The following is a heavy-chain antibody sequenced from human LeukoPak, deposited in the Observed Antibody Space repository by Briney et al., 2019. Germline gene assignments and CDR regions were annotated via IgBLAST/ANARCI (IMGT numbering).Heavy chain of an antibody. Sequence: GRSLRLSCAASGFTFSTYGMHWVRQAPGKGLEWVAVIRYDGSNKYYADSVKGRFTISRDNSKNTLYLQMNSLRAEDTAVYCAKAPSGTPYQFDYWGQGTLVTVSS. V-gene: IGHV3-33*06. CDR3: AKAPSGTPYQFDY. CDR1: GFTFSTYG. CDR2: IRYDGSNK. D-gene: IGHD3-10*01. J-gene: IGHJ4*02.